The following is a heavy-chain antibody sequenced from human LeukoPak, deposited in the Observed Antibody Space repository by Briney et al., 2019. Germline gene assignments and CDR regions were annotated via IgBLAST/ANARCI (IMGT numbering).Heavy chain of an antibody. J-gene: IGHJ4*02. CDR2: ISWNSGTI. CDR1: GFTFDDYA. D-gene: IGHD2-2*01. V-gene: IGHV3-9*01. CDR3: AKDMVYQLRPTHFDY. Sequence: PGRSLRLSCAASGFTFDDYAMHWVRQAPGKGLERVSGISWNSGTIGYADSVKGRFTISRDNAKNSLYLQMNSLRAEDTALYYCAKDMVYQLRPTHFDYWGQGTLVTVSS.